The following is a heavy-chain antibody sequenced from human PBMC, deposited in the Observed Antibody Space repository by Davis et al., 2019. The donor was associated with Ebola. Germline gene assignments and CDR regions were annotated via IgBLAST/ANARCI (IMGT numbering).Heavy chain of an antibody. D-gene: IGHD3-9*01. V-gene: IGHV1-8*01. CDR2: MNPNSENT. CDR3: ARGGSFDWLTRWHYYGMDV. Sequence: AASVKVSCKASGYTFTTYDIHWVRQATGQGLEWMGWMNPNSENTGYAQKFQGRVTMTRSTSISTAHMELSSLRSEDTAVYYCARGGSFDWLTRWHYYGMDVWGQGTTVTVSS. J-gene: IGHJ6*02. CDR1: GYTFTTYD.